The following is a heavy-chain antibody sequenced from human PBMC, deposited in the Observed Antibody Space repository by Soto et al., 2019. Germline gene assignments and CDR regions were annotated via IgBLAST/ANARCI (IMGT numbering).Heavy chain of an antibody. D-gene: IGHD1-20*01. Sequence: SETLSLTCAVSSGSISSSNWWSWVRQPPGKGLEWIGEIYHSGSTNYNPSLKSRVTISVDKSKNQFSLKLSSVTAADTAVYYCARRNIGITGNPNWFDPWGQGTLVTVSS. V-gene: IGHV4-4*02. CDR3: ARRNIGITGNPNWFDP. CDR1: SGSISSSNW. CDR2: IYHSGST. J-gene: IGHJ5*02.